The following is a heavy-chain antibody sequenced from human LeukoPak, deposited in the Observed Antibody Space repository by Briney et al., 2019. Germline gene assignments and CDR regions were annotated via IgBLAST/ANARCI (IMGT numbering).Heavy chain of an antibody. CDR1: GGTFSSYA. CDR3: ARGGRGYSYGVWFDY. Sequence: SVKVSCKASGGTFSSYAISWVRQAPGQGLEWMGGIIPIFGTANYAQKFQGRVTITADESTSTAYMELSSLRSEDTAVYYCARGGRGYSYGVWFDYWGQGTLVTVSS. CDR2: IIPIFGTA. D-gene: IGHD5-18*01. J-gene: IGHJ4*02. V-gene: IGHV1-69*13.